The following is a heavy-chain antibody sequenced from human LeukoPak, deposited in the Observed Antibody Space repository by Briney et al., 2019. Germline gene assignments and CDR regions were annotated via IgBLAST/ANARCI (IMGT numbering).Heavy chain of an antibody. CDR3: ARHAIVVVPAAMGGWFDP. CDR1: GGSILNINYY. CDR2: IYYSGST. J-gene: IGHJ5*02. D-gene: IGHD2-2*01. Sequence: SETLSLTCSVSGGSILNINYYWGWIRQPPGKGLEWIGSIYYSGSTYYNPSLKSRVTISVDTSENQFSLKLSSVTAADTAVYYCARHAIVVVPAAMGGWFDPWGQGTLVTVSS. V-gene: IGHV4-39*01.